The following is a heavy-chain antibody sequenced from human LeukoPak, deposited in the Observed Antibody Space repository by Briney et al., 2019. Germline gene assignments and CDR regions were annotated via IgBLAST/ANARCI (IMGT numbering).Heavy chain of an antibody. CDR3: AGLDFGQDY. J-gene: IGHJ4*02. V-gene: IGHV3-74*01. CDR2: IKSDGSGI. Sequence: GGSLRLSCAASGFSFTTYWMSWVRQAPGKGLVWVSRIKSDGSGIAYADSVEGRFTISRDNAKKTLYLQMNSLRAEDTAMYYCAGLDFGQDYWGQGTLVTVSS. D-gene: IGHD3/OR15-3a*01. CDR1: GFSFTTYW.